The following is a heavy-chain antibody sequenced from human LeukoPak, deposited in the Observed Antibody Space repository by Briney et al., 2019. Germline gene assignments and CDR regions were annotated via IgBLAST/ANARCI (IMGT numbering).Heavy chain of an antibody. Sequence: GGSLRLSCAASGFTFSSYSMNWVRQAPGKGLEWVSSISSSSSYIYYADSVKGRFTISRDNAKNSLYLQMISLRAEDTAVYYCARATAMVTDGFDYWGQGTLVTVSS. CDR2: ISSSSSYI. CDR1: GFTFSSYS. V-gene: IGHV3-21*01. CDR3: ARATAMVTDGFDY. J-gene: IGHJ4*02. D-gene: IGHD5-18*01.